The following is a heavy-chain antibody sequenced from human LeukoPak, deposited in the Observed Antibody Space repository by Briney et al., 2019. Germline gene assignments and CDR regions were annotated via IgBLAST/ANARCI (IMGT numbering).Heavy chain of an antibody. CDR2: ISGSGDRT. J-gene: IGHJ4*02. D-gene: IGHD3-10*01. CDR1: GFTFSSYG. CDR3: AKDGTGGSGPDHFDH. V-gene: IGHV3-23*01. Sequence: GGTLRLSCAASGFTFSSYGMSWVRQAPGKGLEWVATISGSGDRTNYADSVKGRFTIFRDNRKNTLYMEMRRLRAEDTAIYYCAKDGTGGSGPDHFDHWGQGALVTVSS.